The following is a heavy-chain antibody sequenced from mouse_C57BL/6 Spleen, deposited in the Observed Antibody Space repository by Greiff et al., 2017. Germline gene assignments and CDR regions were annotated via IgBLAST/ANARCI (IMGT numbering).Heavy chain of an antibody. CDR1: GFNIKNTY. V-gene: IGHV14-3*01. D-gene: IGHD1-1*01. CDR2: IDPANGNT. Sequence: VQLQQSVAELVRPGASVKLSCTASGFNIKNTYMHWVKQRPEQGLEWIGRIDPANGNTKYAPKFQGKATITADTASNTAYLQLSSLTSEDTAIYYGARDYYGSSTDWYFGGWGTVTTVTVA. J-gene: IGHJ1*03. CDR3: ARDYYGSSTDWYFGG.